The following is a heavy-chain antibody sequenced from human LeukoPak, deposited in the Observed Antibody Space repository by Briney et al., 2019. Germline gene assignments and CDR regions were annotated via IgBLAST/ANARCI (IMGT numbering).Heavy chain of an antibody. CDR1: GFTSSSYW. J-gene: IGHJ6*02. V-gene: IGHV3-7*01. CDR3: ARLTLPGIAVAGDYYYYYGMDV. D-gene: IGHD6-19*01. CDR2: IKQDGSEK. Sequence: GGSLRLSCAASGFTSSSYWMSWVRQAPGKGLEWVANIKQDGSEKHYVDSVKGRFTISRDNAKNSLYLQMNSLRAEDTAVYYCARLTLPGIAVAGDYYYYYGMDVWGQGTTVTVSS.